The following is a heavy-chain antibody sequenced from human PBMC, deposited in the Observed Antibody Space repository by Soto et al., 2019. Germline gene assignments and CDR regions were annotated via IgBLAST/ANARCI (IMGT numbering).Heavy chain of an antibody. CDR3: ARVAYRDTGCDF. D-gene: IGHD3-16*02. V-gene: IGHV3-7*05. J-gene: IGHJ4*02. Sequence: DVQLVDSGGGRVQPGGSLRLSCAASGFTFEKYWMTWVRQAPGKGLEWVANINPDGSGRFHVDSMQGRFIVSRDNPKNSLYLQMNSLRAEDTAVYYCARVAYRDTGCDFWAQGTLVTVSS. CDR1: GFTFEKYW. CDR2: INPDGSGR.